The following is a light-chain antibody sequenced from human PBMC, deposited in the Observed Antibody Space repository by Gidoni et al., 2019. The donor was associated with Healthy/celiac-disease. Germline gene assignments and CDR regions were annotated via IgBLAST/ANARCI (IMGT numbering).Light chain of an antibody. V-gene: IGKV3-15*01. CDR1: QSVSSN. CDR2: GAS. J-gene: IGKJ1*01. Sequence: EIVMTQSPATLSVSPGERATLSCRASQSVSSNLAWYQQKPGQDPRLLIYGASTRATGIPARFSGSGYGKEFTLTISSLQSEDFAVYYCQKYNNWPWXLXQGTKVEIK. CDR3: QKYNNWPWX.